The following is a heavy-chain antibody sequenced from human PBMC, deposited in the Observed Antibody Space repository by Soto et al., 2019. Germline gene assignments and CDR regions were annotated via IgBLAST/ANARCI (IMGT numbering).Heavy chain of an antibody. D-gene: IGHD5-12*01. CDR2: SIPIFGTA. J-gene: IGHJ5*02. Sequence: SVKVSCKASGGTFSSYASSWERQAPGQGLEWIGGSIPIFGTANYSHKFQVRVSITADESTSTAYMELSSLRSEGTAVYYCARDIATPDGYDNWFNPWGQGTLVNVSS. CDR3: ARDIATPDGYDNWFNP. V-gene: IGHV1-69*13. CDR1: GGTFSSYA.